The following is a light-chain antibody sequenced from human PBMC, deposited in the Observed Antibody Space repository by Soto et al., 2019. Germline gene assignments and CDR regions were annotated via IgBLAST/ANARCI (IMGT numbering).Light chain of an antibody. CDR2: GAS. J-gene: IGKJ1*01. CDR3: LQDFSYPRT. CDR1: QGIRTD. V-gene: IGKV1-6*01. Sequence: AVQLTQSPSSLSASVGDRVTITCRASQGIRTDVGWYQQSPGKAPKVLIVGASTLQSGVPSRFSGSGSGTDFTLTISSLQPEDSATYYCLQDFSYPRTFGQGTKLDIK.